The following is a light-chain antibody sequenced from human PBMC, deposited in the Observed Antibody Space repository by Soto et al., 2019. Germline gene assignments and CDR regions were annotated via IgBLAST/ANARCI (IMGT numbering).Light chain of an antibody. J-gene: IGLJ2*01. CDR2: EVT. V-gene: IGLV2-8*01. CDR1: SIDVRAYNY. CDR3: AAWDDSLRVVL. Sequence: QSALTQPPSASGSPGQSVTISCTGTSIDVRAYNYVSWYQQHPGKAPKLMIYEVTKRPSGVPARFSGSKSGNTASLTVSGLQAEDEADYYCAAWDDSLRVVLFGGGTKLTVL.